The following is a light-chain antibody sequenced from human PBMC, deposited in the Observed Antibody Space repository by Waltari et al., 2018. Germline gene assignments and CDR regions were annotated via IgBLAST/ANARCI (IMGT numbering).Light chain of an antibody. CDR1: QSVSSS. CDR3: QQYSNWPLN. Sequence: EIVLTQSPATLSLSPGERATLSCRASQSVSSSLAWYHQKPGQAPRLLIYGASSRATGIPDRFSGSGSGTDFTLTISSLEPEDFAVYYCQQYSNWPLNFGGGTKVEIK. V-gene: IGKV3-15*01. J-gene: IGKJ4*01. CDR2: GAS.